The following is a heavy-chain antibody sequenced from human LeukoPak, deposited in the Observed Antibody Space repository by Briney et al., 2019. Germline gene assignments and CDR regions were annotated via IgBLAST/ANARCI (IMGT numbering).Heavy chain of an antibody. Sequence: SVKVSCKASGGTFSSYAISWVRQATGQGLEWMGGIIPIFGTANYAQKFQGRVTITADESTSTAYMELSSLRSEDTAVYYCAVYCSSTSCYHPDYWGQGTLVTVSS. V-gene: IGHV1-69*13. CDR2: IIPIFGTA. CDR3: AVYCSSTSCYHPDY. D-gene: IGHD2-2*01. J-gene: IGHJ4*02. CDR1: GGTFSSYA.